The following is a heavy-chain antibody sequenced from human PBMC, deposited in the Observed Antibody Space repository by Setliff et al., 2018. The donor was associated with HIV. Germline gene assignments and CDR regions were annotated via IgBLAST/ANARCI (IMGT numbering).Heavy chain of an antibody. CDR1: GGSISSGIYY. CDR2: IHYNEKT. J-gene: IGHJ5*02. V-gene: IGHV4-39*01. CDR3: ASRVYYYDSNNFLREEGFDP. Sequence: SETLSLTCTVSGGSISSGIYYWAWIRQPPGKGLEYIGSIHYNEKTYYNPSLKSRVTISIDTSKYQFSLNLTSVTAADTAVYYCASRVYYYDSNNFLREEGFDPWGQGTLVTVSS. D-gene: IGHD3-22*01.